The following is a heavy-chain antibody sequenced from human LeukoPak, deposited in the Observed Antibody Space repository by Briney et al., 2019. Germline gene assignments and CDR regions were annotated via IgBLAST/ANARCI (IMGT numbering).Heavy chain of an antibody. CDR1: GFTFNNYA. V-gene: IGHV3-23*01. Sequence: GGSLRLSCVASGFTFNNYAMSWVRQAPGKGLEWVSAISGSGGSTYYADSVKGRFTISRDSSKNTVYLQMNSLRAEDTATYYCAKDGYYFDSNGYYDYWGQGTLVTVSS. CDR3: AKDGYYFDSNGYYDY. D-gene: IGHD3-22*01. CDR2: ISGSGGST. J-gene: IGHJ4*02.